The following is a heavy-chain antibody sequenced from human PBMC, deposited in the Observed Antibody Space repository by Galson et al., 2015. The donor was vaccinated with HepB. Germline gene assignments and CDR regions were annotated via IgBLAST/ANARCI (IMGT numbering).Heavy chain of an antibody. CDR3: ARESRERGYSYGRWDLPGSNFDY. V-gene: IGHV3-66*01. CDR2: IYSGGST. D-gene: IGHD5-18*01. Sequence: SLRLSCAASGFTVSSNYMSWVRQAPGKGLEWVSVIYSGGSTYYADSVKGRFTISRDNSKNTLYLQMNSLRAEDTAVYYCARESRERGYSYGRWDLPGSNFDYWGQGTLVTVSS. CDR1: GFTVSSNY. J-gene: IGHJ4*02.